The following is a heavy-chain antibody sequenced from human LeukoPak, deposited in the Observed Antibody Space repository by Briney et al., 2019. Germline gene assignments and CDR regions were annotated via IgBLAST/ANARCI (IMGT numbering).Heavy chain of an antibody. V-gene: IGHV3-7*01. CDR2: IKPDGTEK. D-gene: IGHD1-26*01. J-gene: IGHJ6*03. CDR1: GFTFGVYW. CDR3: ARSWDYYYYYFDV. Sequence: GGSLRLACAASGFTFGVYWMTWVRQAPGKGLEWVAHIKPDGTEKYYVDSVKGRFTISRDNADNSLFLHMDRLRAEDTAVYYCARSWDYYYYYFDVWGKRTTVTVSS.